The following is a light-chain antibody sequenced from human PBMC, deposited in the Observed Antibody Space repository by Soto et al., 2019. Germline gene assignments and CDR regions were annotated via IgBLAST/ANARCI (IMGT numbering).Light chain of an antibody. CDR1: QNIRYW. Sequence: DIQMTQSPSPLSASVGDRATITCRASQNIRYWLAWYQQKPGKAPDLLIYSASTLQSGVPSRFSGSGSETEFSLTIRALQPEYFATYYCHPLSRYPLTFGGGTKVDI. J-gene: IGKJ4*02. V-gene: IGKV1-9*01. CDR3: HPLSRYPLT. CDR2: SAS.